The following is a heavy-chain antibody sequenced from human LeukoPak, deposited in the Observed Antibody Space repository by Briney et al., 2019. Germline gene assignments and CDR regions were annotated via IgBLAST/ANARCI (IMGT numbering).Heavy chain of an antibody. D-gene: IGHD5-18*01. Sequence: SETLSLTCTVSGGSISSSSYYWGWIRQPPGKGLEWIGSIYYSGSTYYNPSLKSRVTISVDTSKNQFSLKLSSVTAADTAVYYCARSWYSYGYDYWGQGTLVTVSS. CDR3: ARSWYSYGYDY. J-gene: IGHJ4*02. V-gene: IGHV4-39*07. CDR1: GGSISSSSYY. CDR2: IYYSGST.